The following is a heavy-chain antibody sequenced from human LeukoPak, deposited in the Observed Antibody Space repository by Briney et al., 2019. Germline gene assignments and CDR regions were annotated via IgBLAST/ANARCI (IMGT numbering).Heavy chain of an antibody. CDR1: GGPFSGYY. J-gene: IGHJ5*02. CDR2: INHSGST. D-gene: IGHD6-13*01. Sequence: PSETLSLTCAVYGGPFSGYYWSWIRQPPGKGLEWIGEINHSGSTNYNPSIKSRDTISVDTSKNQFSLKLSSVTAADTAVYYCARRRSKYSSRPTGWFDPWGQGTLVTVSS. CDR3: ARRRSKYSSRPTGWFDP. V-gene: IGHV4-34*01.